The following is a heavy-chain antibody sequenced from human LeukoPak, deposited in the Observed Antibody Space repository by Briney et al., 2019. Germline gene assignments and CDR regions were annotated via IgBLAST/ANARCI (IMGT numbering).Heavy chain of an antibody. D-gene: IGHD3-22*01. CDR1: GFTLSRYT. CDR3: ARDRGTFYYGGSGPVRDYFPH. V-gene: IGHV3-21*01. CDR2: ISSVSRYI. Sequence: GGSLRPSCTPSGFTLSRYTMNWVRQAPGKGLEWVSSISSVSRYIYYADSVKGRFTISRDNAENSLHLQMNSLRAEDTAVYFCARDRGTFYYGGSGPVRDYFPHWGQGTLVTVSS. J-gene: IGHJ1*01.